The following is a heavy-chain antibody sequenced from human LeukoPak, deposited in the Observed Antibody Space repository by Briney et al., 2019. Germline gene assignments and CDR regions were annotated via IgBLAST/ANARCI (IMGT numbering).Heavy chain of an antibody. V-gene: IGHV1-69*13. Sequence: GASVKVSCKASGGTFSSYAISWVRQAPGQGLEWMGGIIPILGTANYAQKFQGRVTITADESTSTAYMELSSLRSEDTAVYYCARAAVDTAMGYFDYWGQGTLVTVSS. CDR3: ARAAVDTAMGYFDY. CDR2: IIPILGTA. CDR1: GGTFSSYA. J-gene: IGHJ4*02. D-gene: IGHD5-18*01.